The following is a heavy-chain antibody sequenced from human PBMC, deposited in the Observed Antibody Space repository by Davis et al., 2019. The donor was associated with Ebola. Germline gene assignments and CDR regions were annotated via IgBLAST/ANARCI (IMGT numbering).Heavy chain of an antibody. CDR3: VAGNWAY. CDR1: GFTFSDFA. CDR2: ISSSSSYI. V-gene: IGHV3-21*01. J-gene: IGHJ4*02. D-gene: IGHD7-27*01. Sequence: GGSLRLSCAASGFTFSDFAMSWVRQAPGKGLEWVSSISSSSSYIYYADSVKGRFTISRDNAKNSLYLQMNSLRDEDTAVYYCVAGNWAYWGQGTLVTVSS.